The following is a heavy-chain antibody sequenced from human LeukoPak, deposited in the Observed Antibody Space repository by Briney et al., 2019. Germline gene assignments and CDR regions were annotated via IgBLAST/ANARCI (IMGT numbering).Heavy chain of an antibody. CDR2: ISAYNGNT. J-gene: IGHJ6*02. V-gene: IGHV1-18*01. D-gene: IGHD3-9*01. Sequence: ASVKVSCKASGYTFTSYGTIWVRQAPGQGLEWMGWISAYNGNTNYAQKLQGRVTMTTDTSTSTAYMELRSLRSDDTAVYYCARERYFDWLSPTNPYYYYGMDVWGQGTTVTVSS. CDR1: GYTFTSYG. CDR3: ARERYFDWLSPTNPYYYYGMDV.